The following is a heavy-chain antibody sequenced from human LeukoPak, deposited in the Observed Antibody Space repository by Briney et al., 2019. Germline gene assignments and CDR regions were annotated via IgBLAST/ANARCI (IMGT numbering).Heavy chain of an antibody. CDR3: AKSPVLRYFDLDY. Sequence: PGGSLRLSCAASGFTFDDYAMYWVRQVPGKGLEWVSGINWNSGNIVYADSVRGRFTISRDNSKNSLYLQMNSLRTEDTALYYCAKSPVLRYFDLDYWGQGTLVTVSS. D-gene: IGHD3-9*01. CDR1: GFTFDDYA. J-gene: IGHJ4*02. V-gene: IGHV3-9*01. CDR2: INWNSGNI.